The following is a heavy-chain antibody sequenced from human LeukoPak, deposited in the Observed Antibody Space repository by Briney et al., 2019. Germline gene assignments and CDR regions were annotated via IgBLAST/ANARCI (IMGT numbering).Heavy chain of an antibody. CDR1: GGSFSGYY. CDR2: INHSGST. Sequence: PSETLSLTCAVYGGSFSGYYWSWIRQPPGKGLEWIWEINHSGSTNYNPSLKSRVTISVDTSKNQFSLKLSSVTAADTAVYYCARAAAGDDAFDIWGQGTMVTVSS. V-gene: IGHV4-34*01. J-gene: IGHJ3*02. CDR3: ARAAAGDDAFDI. D-gene: IGHD6-13*01.